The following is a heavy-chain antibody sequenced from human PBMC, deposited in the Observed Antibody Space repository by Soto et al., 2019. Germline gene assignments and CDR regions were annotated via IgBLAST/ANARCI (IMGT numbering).Heavy chain of an antibody. CDR3: ARGAVTPDS. J-gene: IGHJ4*02. Sequence: GGSLRLSCAASGFTFDSFAMTWVRQAPGKGLEWVLAISASGGSTYYADSVKGRFTISRDSSKNTLYLQMNSLRAEDTAVYYCARGAVTPDSWGQGTLVTVSS. D-gene: IGHD3-10*01. V-gene: IGHV3-23*01. CDR2: ISASGGST. CDR1: GFTFDSFA.